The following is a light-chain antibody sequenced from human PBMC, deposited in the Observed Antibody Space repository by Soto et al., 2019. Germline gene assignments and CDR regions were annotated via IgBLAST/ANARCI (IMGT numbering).Light chain of an antibody. J-gene: IGLJ1*01. CDR2: EVN. CDR3: SSYAGSSNV. Sequence: QSALTQPPSASGSPGQSVAISCTGTSSDVGGYNYVSWYQQHPGKAPKLMIYEVNKRPSGVPDRFSGSKSGNTASLTVSGIQAADEADYYCSSYAGSSNVFGTGTQLTVL. CDR1: SSDVGGYNY. V-gene: IGLV2-8*01.